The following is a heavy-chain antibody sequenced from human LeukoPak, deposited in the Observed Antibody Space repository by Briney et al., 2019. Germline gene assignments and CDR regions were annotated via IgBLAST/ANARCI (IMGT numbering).Heavy chain of an antibody. CDR2: IKSKTDGGTT. CDR1: GFTFSNAW. CDR3: TTDTAITMVRGVLDY. D-gene: IGHD3-10*01. J-gene: IGHJ4*02. V-gene: IGHV3-15*01. Sequence: WGSLRLTCAASGFTFSNAWMSWVRQAPGQGLERVGRIKSKTDGGTTDYAAPVKGRFTISRDDSKNTLYLQMNSLKTEDTAVYYCTTDTAITMVRGVLDYWGQGTLVTVSS.